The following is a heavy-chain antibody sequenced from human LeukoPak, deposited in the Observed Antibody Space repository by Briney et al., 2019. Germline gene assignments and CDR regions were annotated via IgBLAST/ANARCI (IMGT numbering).Heavy chain of an antibody. CDR1: GGSFSGYY. D-gene: IGHD2-2*02. V-gene: IGHV4-34*01. Sequence: SVTLSLTCAVYGGSFSGYYWSWIRQPPGKGLEWIGEINHSGSTNYNPSLKSRVTISVDTSKNQFSLKLSSVTAADTAVYYCARRARCSSTSCYKARGYSYGLGFDYWGQGTLVTVSS. CDR2: INHSGST. CDR3: ARRARCSSTSCYKARGYSYGLGFDY. J-gene: IGHJ4*02.